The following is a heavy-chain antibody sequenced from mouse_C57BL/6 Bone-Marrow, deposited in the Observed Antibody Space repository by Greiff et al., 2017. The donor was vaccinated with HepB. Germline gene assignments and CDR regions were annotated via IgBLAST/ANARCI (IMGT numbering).Heavy chain of an antibody. CDR3: AREGDSSYAMDY. J-gene: IGHJ4*01. V-gene: IGHV1-55*01. Sequence: VQLQQSGAELVKPGASVKMSCKASGYTFTSYWITWVKQRPGQGLEWIGDIYPGSGSTNYNEKFKSKATLTVDTSSSTAYMQLSSLTSEDSAVYYCAREGDSSYAMDYWGQGTSVTVSS. D-gene: IGHD2-13*01. CDR1: GYTFTSYW. CDR2: IYPGSGST.